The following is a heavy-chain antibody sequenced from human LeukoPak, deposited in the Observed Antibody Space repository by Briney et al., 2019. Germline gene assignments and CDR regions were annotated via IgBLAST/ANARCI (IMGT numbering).Heavy chain of an antibody. Sequence: SETLSLTCAVYGGSFSGYYWSWIRQPPGKGLEWIGEINHSGSTNYNPSLKSRVTISVDTSKNQFSLKLSSVTAADTAVYYCARGRGGRDYYYYYMDVWGKGTTVTVSS. J-gene: IGHJ6*03. CDR3: ARGRGGRDYYYYYMDV. V-gene: IGHV4-34*01. CDR1: GGSFSGYY. CDR2: INHSGST.